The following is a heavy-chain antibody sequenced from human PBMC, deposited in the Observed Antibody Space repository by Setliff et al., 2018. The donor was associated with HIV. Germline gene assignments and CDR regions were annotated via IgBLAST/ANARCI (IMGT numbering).Heavy chain of an antibody. D-gene: IGHD3-22*01. J-gene: IGHJ4*02. V-gene: IGHV3-21*01. CDR2: ISGAGRST. CDR3: ARDPPWNYDSSGYPYYFDY. CDR1: GFTLSTYA. Sequence: GGSLRLSCAASGFTLSTYAMSWVRQAPGKGLEWVSAISGAGRSTYYADSLKGRFTISRDNAKNSLYLQMNSLRAEDTAVYYCARDPPWNYDSSGYPYYFDYWGQGTLVTVSS.